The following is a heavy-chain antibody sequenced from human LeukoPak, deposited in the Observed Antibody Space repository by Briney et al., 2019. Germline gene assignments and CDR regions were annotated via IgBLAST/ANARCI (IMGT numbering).Heavy chain of an antibody. CDR3: ARHPSPRYNWFDP. Sequence: SETLSLTCTVSGGSISSSSYYWGWIRQPPGKGLEWIGSIYYSGSTNYNPSLKSRVTMSVDTSKNQYSLKLSSVTAAVTAVYYCARHPSPRYNWFDPWGQGTLVTVSS. CDR1: GGSISSSSYY. V-gene: IGHV4-39*07. J-gene: IGHJ5*02. CDR2: IYYSGST.